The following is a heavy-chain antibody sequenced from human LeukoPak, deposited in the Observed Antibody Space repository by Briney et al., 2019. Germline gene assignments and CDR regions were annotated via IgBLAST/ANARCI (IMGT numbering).Heavy chain of an antibody. CDR2: IYYNGDT. CDR3: ARAGVVPAVIKRAFDI. CDR1: GGSIRSGDHY. D-gene: IGHD2-2*01. J-gene: IGHJ3*02. V-gene: IGHV4-30-4*08. Sequence: SETLSLTCIVSGGSIRSGDHYWSWIRQPPGKGLEWIGYIYYNGDTYYNASLKSRVSISVDTSKNQFSLKLSSVTAADTAVYYCARAGVVPAVIKRAFDIWGQGSVVTASS.